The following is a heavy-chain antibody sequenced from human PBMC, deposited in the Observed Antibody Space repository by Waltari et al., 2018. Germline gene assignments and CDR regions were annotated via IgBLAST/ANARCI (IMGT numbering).Heavy chain of an antibody. V-gene: IGHV3-66*03. CDR1: GFTVSSNY. CDR2: MYSGGST. D-gene: IGHD1-26*01. CDR3: ARAQVGATLFDY. J-gene: IGHJ4*02. Sequence: EVQLVESGGGLIQPGGSLRLSCAASGFTVSSNYMSWVRQAPGKGLEWVSVMYSGGSTYYADSVKVRFTISRDNSKNTLYLQMNSLRAEDTAVYYCARAQVGATLFDYWGQGTLVTVSS.